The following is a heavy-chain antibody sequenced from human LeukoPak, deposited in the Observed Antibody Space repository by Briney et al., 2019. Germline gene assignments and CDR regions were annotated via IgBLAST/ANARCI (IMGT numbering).Heavy chain of an antibody. J-gene: IGHJ4*02. CDR2: IWYGGSNK. D-gene: IGHD3-3*01. Sequence: GGSLRLSCAASGFTFSDYGMHWVRQAPGKGLEWVAVIWYGGSNKYYADSVKGRFTISRDNSKNTLYLHMNSLRAEDTAVYYCARAFGVAPRYYFDYWGQGTLVTVSS. V-gene: IGHV3-33*08. CDR1: GFTFSDYG. CDR3: ARAFGVAPRYYFDY.